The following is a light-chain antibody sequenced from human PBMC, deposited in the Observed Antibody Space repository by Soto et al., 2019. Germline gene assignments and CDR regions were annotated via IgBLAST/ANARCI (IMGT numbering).Light chain of an antibody. CDR1: QSVSSSY. V-gene: IGKV3-20*01. CDR3: QQYGSSPWT. CDR2: AAS. J-gene: IGKJ1*01. Sequence: DIVLTQSPFTLSLAPLKISPLSLSASQSVSSSYLVWHQQKPGQAPRLLIYAASRRATGIPDRFSGSGSGTDFTLTISRLEPEDFAVYYCQQYGSSPWTFGQGTKVDIK.